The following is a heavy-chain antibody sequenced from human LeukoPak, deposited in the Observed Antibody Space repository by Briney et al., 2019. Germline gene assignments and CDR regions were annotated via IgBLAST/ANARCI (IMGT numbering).Heavy chain of an antibody. CDR2: IYNGGTT. J-gene: IGHJ4*02. D-gene: IGHD5-12*01. CDR1: GGSLSTYS. V-gene: IGHV4-59*01. CDR3: ARDTTVASGMQY. Sequence: SEALSLTCSVSGGSLSTYSWTWVRQSPGKRLEWIGSIYNGGTTNYNPSLKSRATISPDTAKNQFSLRLRSVTAADTAIYHCARDTTVASGMQYWGQGTLVSVSS.